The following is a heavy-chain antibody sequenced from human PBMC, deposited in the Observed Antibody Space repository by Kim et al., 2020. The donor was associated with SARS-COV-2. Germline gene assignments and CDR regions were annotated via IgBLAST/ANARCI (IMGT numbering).Heavy chain of an antibody. CDR3: ARDGGAANAFDI. V-gene: IGHV1-69*13. CDR2: IIPIFGTA. CDR1: GGTFSSYA. D-gene: IGHD1-26*01. Sequence: SVKVSCKASGGTFSSYAISWVRQAPGQGLEWMGGIIPIFGTANYAQKFQGRVTITADESTSTAYMELSSLRSEDTAVYYCARDGGAANAFDIWGQGTMVTVSS. J-gene: IGHJ3*02.